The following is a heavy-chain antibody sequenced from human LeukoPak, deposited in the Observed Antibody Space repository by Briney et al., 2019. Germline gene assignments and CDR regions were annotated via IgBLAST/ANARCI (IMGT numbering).Heavy chain of an antibody. Sequence: GSLRLSCAASGFTFRTYSMSWVRQVPGKGLEWVANIKQDRSEKYYVDSVKGRFTISRDNAKNSLYLQMNSLRAEDTAVYYCARLREIPVFGVVTKSTSYFDYWGQGTLVTVSS. J-gene: IGHJ4*02. D-gene: IGHD3-3*01. CDR3: ARLREIPVFGVVTKSTSYFDY. CDR2: IKQDRSEK. V-gene: IGHV3-7*01. CDR1: GFTFRTYS.